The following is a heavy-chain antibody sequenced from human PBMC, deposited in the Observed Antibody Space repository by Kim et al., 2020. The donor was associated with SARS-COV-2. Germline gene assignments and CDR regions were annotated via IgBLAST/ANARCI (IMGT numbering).Heavy chain of an antibody. V-gene: IGHV3-30*07. CDR3: ARDPRDSSGYYFDY. J-gene: IGHJ4*02. Sequence: ADSGKRRFTISRDNSKNTLYLQMNSLRAEDTAVYYCARDPRDSSGYYFDYWGQGTLVTVSS. D-gene: IGHD3-22*01.